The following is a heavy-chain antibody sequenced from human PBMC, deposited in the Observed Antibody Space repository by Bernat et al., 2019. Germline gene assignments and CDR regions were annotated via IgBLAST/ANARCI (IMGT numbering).Heavy chain of an antibody. D-gene: IGHD2-8*02. J-gene: IGHJ6*03. CDR1: GFTFSSYA. Sequence: EVQLLESGGGLVQPGGSLRLSCAASGFTFSSYAMSWVRQAPGKGLEWVSAISGSGGSTYYADSVKGRCTSSRDNSKNTLYLQMNSLRAEDTAVYYCAKFDGCTGGVCYTGYYYYYMDVWGKGTTVTVSS. V-gene: IGHV3-23*01. CDR3: AKFDGCTGGVCYTGYYYYYMDV. CDR2: ISGSGGST.